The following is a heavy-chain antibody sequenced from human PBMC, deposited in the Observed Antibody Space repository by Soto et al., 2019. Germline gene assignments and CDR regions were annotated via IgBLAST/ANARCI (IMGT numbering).Heavy chain of an antibody. Sequence: QVQLQESGPGLVKPSQTLSLTCTVSGGSISTVDYWWSWIRQSPDMGLEWIGHIYDGGRTYNNPSRERRVTMSVDTSQSQLSLTLSSVSAADTAGDYCARGPAGDKVDSWGQGNLVTVSS. CDR2: IYDGGRT. V-gene: IGHV4-30-4*01. CDR3: ARGPAGDKVDS. D-gene: IGHD7-27*01. J-gene: IGHJ4*02. CDR1: GGSISTVDYW.